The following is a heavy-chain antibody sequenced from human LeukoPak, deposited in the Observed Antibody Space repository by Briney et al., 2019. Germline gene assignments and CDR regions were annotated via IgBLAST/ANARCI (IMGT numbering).Heavy chain of an antibody. CDR2: ISWNGGSI. CDR3: AKGRDKYQLLSKNWFDP. J-gene: IGHJ5*02. D-gene: IGHD2-2*01. Sequence: GGSLRLSCAASGFTFDDYAMHWVRQAPGKGLEWVSGISWNGGSIGYADSVKGRFTISRDNAKNSLYLQMNSLRAEDTALYYCAKGRDKYQLLSKNWFDPWGQGTLVTVSS. V-gene: IGHV3-9*01. CDR1: GFTFDDYA.